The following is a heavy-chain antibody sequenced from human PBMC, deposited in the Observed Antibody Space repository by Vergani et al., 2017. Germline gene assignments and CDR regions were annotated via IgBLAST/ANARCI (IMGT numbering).Heavy chain of an antibody. CDR2: INPNSGDT. CDR3: ARDSRYCSSTSCYVGRDWFDP. D-gene: IGHD2-2*01. Sequence: QVQLVQSGAEVKKPGASVKVSCKASGYTFTGHYIHWVRQAPGQGLEWMGWINPNSGDTIYAQKFQGRVTMTRDTSVTTAYMELSRLRSEDTAVYYCARDSRYCSSTSCYVGRDWFDPWGQGTLVTVSS. V-gene: IGHV1-2*02. J-gene: IGHJ5*02. CDR1: GYTFTGHY.